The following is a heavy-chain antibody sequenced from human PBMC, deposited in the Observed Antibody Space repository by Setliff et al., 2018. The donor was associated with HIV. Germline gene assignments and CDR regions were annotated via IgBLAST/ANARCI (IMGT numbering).Heavy chain of an antibody. V-gene: IGHV4-61*02. CDR3: ARVGYHGSGRYSFDY. J-gene: IGHJ4*02. Sequence: TLSLTCTVSVGSVSSGNHYWSWIRQPAGKGLEWIGRIYTSGSTNYNPSLKSRVTISVDTSRNQFSLRLNSVTAADTAVYYCARVGYHGSGRYSFDYWGQGTLVTVS. CDR2: IYTSGST. D-gene: IGHD3-10*01. CDR1: VGSVSSGNHY.